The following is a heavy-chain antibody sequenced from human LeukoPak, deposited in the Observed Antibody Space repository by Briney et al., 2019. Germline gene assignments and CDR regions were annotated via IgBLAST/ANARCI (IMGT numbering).Heavy chain of an antibody. V-gene: IGHV3-11*01. J-gene: IGHJ4*02. CDR1: GFTFSDYY. Sequence: GGSLRLSCAASGFTFSDYYMSWIRQAPGKGLEWVSNISSSGSTISYADSVKGRFTISRDNAKNSLYLQMNSLRAEDTAVYYCARFFYGSGRPTQLDYWGQGTLVTVSS. CDR2: ISSSGSTI. D-gene: IGHD3-10*01. CDR3: ARFFYGSGRPTQLDY.